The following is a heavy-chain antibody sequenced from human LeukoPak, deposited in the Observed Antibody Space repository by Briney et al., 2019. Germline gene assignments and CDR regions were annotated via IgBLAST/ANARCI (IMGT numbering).Heavy chain of an antibody. J-gene: IGHJ4*02. V-gene: IGHV3-64*01. CDR3: ARDYGYGSGSYDYFDY. Sequence: PGGSLRLSCAASGFTFSSYSMNWVRQAPGKGLEYVSAISSNGGSTYYANSVKGRFTISRDNSKNTLYLQMGSLRAEDMAVYYCARDYGYGSGSYDYFDYWGQGTLVTVSS. D-gene: IGHD3-10*01. CDR1: GFTFSSYS. CDR2: ISSNGGST.